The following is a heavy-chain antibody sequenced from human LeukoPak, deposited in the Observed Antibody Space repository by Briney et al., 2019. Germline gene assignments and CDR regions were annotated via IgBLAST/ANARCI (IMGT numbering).Heavy chain of an antibody. CDR1: GXTFSSYW. CDR2: ILSDGSSS. D-gene: IGHD2-15*01. V-gene: IGHV3-74*01. J-gene: IGHJ4*02. CDR3: ARDLGYCSGGSCYDLFDY. Sequence: GGSLRLSCAASGXTFSSYWVHWVRQAPGKGLVWVSRILSDGSSSTYADSVKGRFTISRDNAKNTLYLQMNSLRGEDTAVYYCARDLGYCSGGSCYDLFDYWGQGTLVTVSS.